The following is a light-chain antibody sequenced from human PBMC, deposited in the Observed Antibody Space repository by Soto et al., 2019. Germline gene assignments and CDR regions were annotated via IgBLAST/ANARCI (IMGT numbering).Light chain of an antibody. CDR2: GAS. CDR1: QSVSSSY. V-gene: IGKV3-20*01. CDR3: QEYGSSPLT. Sequence: EIVLTQSPGPLSLSPGERATLSCRASQSVSSSYLAWYQQKPVQAPRLLIYGASSRATGIQDKFSGSGSGTHSNLTISRLEPDDFAVYCCQEYGSSPLTFGGGTKVDIK. J-gene: IGKJ4*02.